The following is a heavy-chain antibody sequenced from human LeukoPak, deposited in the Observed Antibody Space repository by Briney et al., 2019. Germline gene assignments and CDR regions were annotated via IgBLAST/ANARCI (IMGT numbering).Heavy chain of an antibody. D-gene: IGHD6-19*01. CDR3: ASLSSGWYKDDY. V-gene: IGHV3-21*01. Sequence: GGSLRLSCAASGFTFSSYSMNWVRQAPGKGLEWVSSISSSSSYIYYADSVKGRFTISRDNAKSSLYLQMNSLRAEDTAVYYCASLSSGWYKDDYWGQGTLVTVSS. J-gene: IGHJ4*02. CDR1: GFTFSSYS. CDR2: ISSSSSYI.